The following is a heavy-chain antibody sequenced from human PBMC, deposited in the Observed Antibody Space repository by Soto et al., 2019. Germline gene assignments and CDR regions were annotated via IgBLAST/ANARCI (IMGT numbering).Heavy chain of an antibody. J-gene: IGHJ5*02. V-gene: IGHV3-23*01. D-gene: IGHD3-10*01. CDR2: IGGAGSSA. CDR3: AKDAVAYNGEWDWFDL. Sequence: EVQLLESGGGLVQPGGSLRLSCAASGFTFKHFAMSWVRQAPGKGMEWISAIGGAGSSANYADSVKGRFTVSRDDSKSPLYLHMSGLRVDDTALYYCAKDAVAYNGEWDWFDLWGQGTLVTVSS. CDR1: GFTFKHFA.